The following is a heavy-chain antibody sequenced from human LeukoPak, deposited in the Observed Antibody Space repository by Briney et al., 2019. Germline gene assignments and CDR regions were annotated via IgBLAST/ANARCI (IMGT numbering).Heavy chain of an antibody. Sequence: SSETLSLTCAVYGGSFSGYYWSWIRQPPGKGLEWIGEINHSGSTNYNPSLKSRVTISVDTSKNQFSLKLSSVTAADTAVYYCARRRITIFGVVQMRFDPWGQGTLVTVSS. CDR1: GGSFSGYY. J-gene: IGHJ5*02. V-gene: IGHV4-34*01. D-gene: IGHD3-3*01. CDR2: INHSGST. CDR3: ARRRITIFGVVQMRFDP.